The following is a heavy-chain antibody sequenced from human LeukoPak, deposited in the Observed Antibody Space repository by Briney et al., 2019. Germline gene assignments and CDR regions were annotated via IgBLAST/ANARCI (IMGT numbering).Heavy chain of an antibody. CDR2: TNPNSGGT. CDR3: ASPPLDDAFDI. J-gene: IGHJ3*02. CDR1: GYTFTGYY. Sequence: SVKVSCKASGYTFTGYYMHWVRQAPGQGLEWMGWTNPNSGGTNYAQKFQGRVTMTRDTSITTAYMEQSRLRSDDTAVYYCASPPLDDAFDIWGQGTMVTVSS. V-gene: IGHV1-2*02. D-gene: IGHD1-1*01.